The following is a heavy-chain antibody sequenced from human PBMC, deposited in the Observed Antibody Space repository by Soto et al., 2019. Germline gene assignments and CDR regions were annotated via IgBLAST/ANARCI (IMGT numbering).Heavy chain of an antibody. CDR1: GGSFSGYY. CDR2: INHSGST. D-gene: IGHD3-22*01. J-gene: IGHJ4*02. CDR3: ARVAGERMYYYDSSGYLGY. V-gene: IGHV4-34*01. Sequence: SETLSLTCAAYGGSFSGYYWSWIRQPPGKGLEWIGEINHSGSTNYNPSLKSRVTISVDTSKNQFSLKLSSVSAADTAVYYCARVAGERMYYYDSSGYLGYWRQGTLVTVPS.